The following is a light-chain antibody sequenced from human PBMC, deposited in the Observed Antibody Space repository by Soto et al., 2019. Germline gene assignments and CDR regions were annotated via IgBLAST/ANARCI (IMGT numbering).Light chain of an antibody. CDR2: DVT. Sequence: QSALTQPASVSGSPGQSSTISCTGTSSDVGAYNFVSWYQQHPGKAPKLMIYDVTNRPSGVSSRFSGSKSGNTASLAISGLQAEDEADYDCSSYTTSNTLVFGGGTKLTVL. CDR3: SSYTTSNTLV. J-gene: IGLJ2*01. CDR1: SSDVGAYNF. V-gene: IGLV2-14*03.